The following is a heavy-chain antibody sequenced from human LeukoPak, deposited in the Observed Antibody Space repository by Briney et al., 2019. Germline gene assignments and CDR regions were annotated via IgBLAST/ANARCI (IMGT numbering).Heavy chain of an antibody. CDR1: GFTFSSYS. J-gene: IGHJ4*02. D-gene: IGHD6-19*01. CDR3: ARIYSNGWPDY. V-gene: IGHV3-21*01. Sequence: PGGSLRLSCAASGFTFSSYSMNWVRQAPGKGLEWVSSISSGSSYIYYADSVKDRFTISRDNAKNSLYLQMNSLRAEDTAVYYRARIYSNGWPDYWGQGTLVTVSS. CDR2: ISSGSSYI.